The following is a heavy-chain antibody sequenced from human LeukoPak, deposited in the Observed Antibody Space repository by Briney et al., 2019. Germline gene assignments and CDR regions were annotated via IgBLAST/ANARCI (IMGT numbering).Heavy chain of an antibody. CDR3: ARPHSSGWYGDYDI. CDR2: YAYSGTT. Sequence: SETLSLTCTVSDGSISSHYWSWIRQPPGKGLEWIGHYAYSGTTSYNASLKSRVTISVDTSKNQFSLTLTSVTAADTAVYYCARPHSSGWYGDYDIWGQGTMVTVSS. D-gene: IGHD6-19*01. CDR1: DGSISSHY. V-gene: IGHV4-59*08. J-gene: IGHJ3*02.